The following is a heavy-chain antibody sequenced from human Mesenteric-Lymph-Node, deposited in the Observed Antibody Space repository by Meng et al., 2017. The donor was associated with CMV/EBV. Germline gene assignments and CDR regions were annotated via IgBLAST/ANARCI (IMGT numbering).Heavy chain of an antibody. J-gene: IGHJ3*01. CDR1: GYSISSGYY. CDR3: ARGRSHPD. V-gene: IGHV4-38-2*02. CDR2: IYHSGST. Sequence: SETLSLTCTVSGYSISSGYYWGWIRQPPGKGLEWIGSIYHSGSTYYNPSLKSRVTISVDTSKNQFSLKLSSVTAADTAVYYCARGRSHPDWGQGTMVTVSS. D-gene: IGHD3-10*01.